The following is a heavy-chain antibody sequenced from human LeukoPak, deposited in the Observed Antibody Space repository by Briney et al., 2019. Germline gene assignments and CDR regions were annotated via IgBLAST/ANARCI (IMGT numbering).Heavy chain of an antibody. V-gene: IGHV1-8*01. CDR1: GYTFTSYD. CDR2: MNPNSGST. CDR3: AREGYCSGGSCYSGWFDP. D-gene: IGHD2-15*01. Sequence: GASVKVSCKASGYTFTSYDINWVRQATGQGLEWMGWMNPNSGSTGYAQKFQGRVTMTRNTSISTAYMELSSLRSEDTAVYYCAREGYCSGGSCYSGWFDPWARGTRVTVSS. J-gene: IGHJ5*02.